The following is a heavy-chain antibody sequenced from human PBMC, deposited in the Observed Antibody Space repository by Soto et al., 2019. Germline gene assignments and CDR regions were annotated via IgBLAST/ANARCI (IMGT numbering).Heavy chain of an antibody. CDR1: GFNFGFFG. Sequence: QIQLVESGGDVVQPGRSLRLSCAASGFNFGFFGMHWVRQAPGKGLEWVAFISGDGINTHYADSVRGRFTLSRDYSKKTMYLQMDTLREDDTALYYCARGNLSFDFDSWGQGTLVPVSS. D-gene: IGHD3-10*01. V-gene: IGHV3-30*03. CDR3: ARGNLSFDFDS. CDR2: ISGDGINT. J-gene: IGHJ4*02.